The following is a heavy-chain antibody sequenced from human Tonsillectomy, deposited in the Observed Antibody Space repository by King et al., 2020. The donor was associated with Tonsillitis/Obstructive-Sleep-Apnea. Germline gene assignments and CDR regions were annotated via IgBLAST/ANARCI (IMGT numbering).Heavy chain of an antibody. CDR3: ARGLLAVTFGGVIAAKTSYYFDY. D-gene: IGHD3-16*02. Sequence: VQLQQWGAGLLKPSETLSLTCAVYGGSFSGYYWSWIRQPPGKGLEWIGEINHSGSTNYNPSLKSRVTISVDTSKNQFSLKLSSVTAADTAVYYCARGLLAVTFGGVIAAKTSYYFDYWGQGTLVTVSS. V-gene: IGHV4-34*01. CDR2: INHSGST. J-gene: IGHJ4*02. CDR1: GGSFSGYY.